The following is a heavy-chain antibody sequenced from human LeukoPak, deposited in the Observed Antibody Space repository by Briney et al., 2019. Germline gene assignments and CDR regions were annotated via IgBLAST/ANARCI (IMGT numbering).Heavy chain of an antibody. Sequence: GGSLRLSCAASGFTFSDNGMNWVRQAPEEGLEWIAYIGSSGNTIFYADSVRGRFTISRDNAKNSLFLQMNSLRVEDTAVYYCVRGLKTAYNYFDYWGQGTLVTVSS. CDR3: VRGLKTAYNYFDY. J-gene: IGHJ4*02. V-gene: IGHV3-48*04. CDR1: GFTFSDNG. D-gene: IGHD2-21*02. CDR2: IGSSGNTI.